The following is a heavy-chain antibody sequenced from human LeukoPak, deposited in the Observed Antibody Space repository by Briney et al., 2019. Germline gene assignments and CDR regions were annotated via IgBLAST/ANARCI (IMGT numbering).Heavy chain of an antibody. V-gene: IGHV1-2*02. J-gene: IGHJ4*02. Sequence: ASVKVSCKAFGYTFTGYYMHWVRQAPGQGLEWMGWINPNSGGTNSAQKFQGRVTMTRDTSISTAYMELSRLTSVDTAVYYCARGKDWGPYWGQGTLVTVSS. CDR1: GYTFTGYY. CDR2: INPNSGGT. CDR3: ARGKDWGPY. D-gene: IGHD7-27*01.